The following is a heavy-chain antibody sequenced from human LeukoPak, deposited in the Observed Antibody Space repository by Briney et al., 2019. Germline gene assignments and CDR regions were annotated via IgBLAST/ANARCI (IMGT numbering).Heavy chain of an antibody. CDR1: GYTFANYY. J-gene: IGHJ5*02. CDR2: INPSGGST. CDR3: ARDLQNWFDP. V-gene: IGHV1-46*01. Sequence: ASVKVSCKASGYTFANYYMHWVRQAPGQGLEWMGIINPSGGSTSYAQKFQGRVTMTRDTSTSTVYMELSSLRSEDTAVYYCARDLQNWFDPWGQGTLVTVSS.